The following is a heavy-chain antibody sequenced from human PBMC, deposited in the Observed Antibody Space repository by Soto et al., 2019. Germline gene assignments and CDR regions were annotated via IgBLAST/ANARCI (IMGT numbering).Heavy chain of an antibody. J-gene: IGHJ4*02. V-gene: IGHV4-34*01. D-gene: IGHD5-12*01. CDR1: GWSFSGYY. CDR3: ARRTDSGYDWDFDY. CDR2: INHSGRT. Sequence: SETLSLTCAVYGWSFSGYYWSWIRQPPGKGLEWIGEINHSGRTNYNPSLKSRVTISVDTSKNQFSLKLRSVTAADTAVYYCARRTDSGYDWDFDYWGQGTLVTVSS.